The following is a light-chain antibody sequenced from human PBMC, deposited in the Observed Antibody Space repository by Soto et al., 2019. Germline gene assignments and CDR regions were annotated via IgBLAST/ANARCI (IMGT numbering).Light chain of an antibody. CDR1: STDIVLYNY. CDR3: SSYTTSATVV. Sequence: QSALSQPASVSGSPGQSITRSCTGTSTDIVLYNYVSWYQHHPGKPPKILISEVSNRPSGVSNRFSGSKSGNTASLTISGLQAEDEADYYCSSYTTSATVVFGGGTKLTVL. CDR2: EVS. J-gene: IGLJ2*01. V-gene: IGLV2-14*01.